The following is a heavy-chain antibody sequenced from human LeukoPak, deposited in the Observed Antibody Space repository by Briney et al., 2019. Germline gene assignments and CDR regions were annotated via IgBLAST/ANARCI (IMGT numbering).Heavy chain of an antibody. J-gene: IGHJ4*02. V-gene: IGHV3-23*01. CDR2: ISGSGGST. CDR1: GFTFSSYA. D-gene: IGHD3-22*01. Sequence: QPGGSLRLSCAASGFTFSSYAMSWVRQAPGKGLEWVSAISGSGGSTYYADSVKGRFTISRDNAKNSLYLQMNSLRAEDTALYYCAKDIHLDYYDSSGYYDYWGQGTLVTVSS. CDR3: AKDIHLDYYDSSGYYDY.